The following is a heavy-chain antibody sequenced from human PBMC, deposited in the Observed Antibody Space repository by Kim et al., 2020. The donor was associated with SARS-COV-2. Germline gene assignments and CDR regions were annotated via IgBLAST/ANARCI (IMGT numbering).Heavy chain of an antibody. D-gene: IGHD3-9*01. CDR1: GLSFGDYY. Sequence: GGSLRLSCVVSGLSFGDYYMTWIRQFPGRRLEWVAVISSGGDTVYYRDSVRGRFTISRDNYKNSLFLQMNSLRVEDTAVYYCARLGYYDIVTGYFDWGQGSQVTVSS. J-gene: IGHJ4*02. CDR3: ARLGYYDIVTGYFD. CDR2: ISSGGDTV. V-gene: IGHV3-11*01.